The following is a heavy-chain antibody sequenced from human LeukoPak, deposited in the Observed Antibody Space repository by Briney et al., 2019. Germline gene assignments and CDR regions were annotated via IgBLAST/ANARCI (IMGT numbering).Heavy chain of an antibody. D-gene: IGHD5-18*01. V-gene: IGHV5-51*01. CDR3: AATKRGLWPWYIDL. CDR2: IYPGASET. J-gene: IGHJ2*01. CDR1: GDSFTNSW. Sequence: GESLKISCKASGDSFTNSWIGWVRQMPGKGLEWMGIIYPGASETRYSPSFQGQVTISADKSVNTAYLQWSSLRASDTAIYFCAATKRGLWPWYIDLRGHGTLVIVSS.